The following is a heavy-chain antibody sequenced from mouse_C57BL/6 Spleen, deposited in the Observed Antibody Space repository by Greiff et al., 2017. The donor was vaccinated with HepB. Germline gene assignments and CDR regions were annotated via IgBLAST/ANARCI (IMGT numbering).Heavy chain of an antibody. CDR3: ARGGIITTVVAYYAMDY. J-gene: IGHJ4*01. V-gene: IGHV1-55*01. Sequence: QVQLQQSGAELVKPGASVKMSCKASGYTFTSYWITWVKQRPGQGLEWIGDIYPGSGSTNYNEKFKSKATLTVDTSSSTAYMQLSSLTSEDSAVYYCARGGIITTVVAYYAMDYWGQGTSVTVSS. D-gene: IGHD1-1*01. CDR1: GYTFTSYW. CDR2: IYPGSGST.